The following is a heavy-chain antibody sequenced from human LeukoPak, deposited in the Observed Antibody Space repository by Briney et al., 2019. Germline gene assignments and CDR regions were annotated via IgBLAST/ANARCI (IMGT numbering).Heavy chain of an antibody. CDR2: ISSSGSVT. Sequence: GGSLRLSCVASGFTLSSHNINWVRQAPGKGLEWVSHISSSGSVTYYGDSVKGRITISRDNAKNSVSLYMNSLRAEDSAVYYCARPGITAFDIWGQRTMVTVSS. V-gene: IGHV3-48*01. J-gene: IGHJ3*02. CDR1: GFTLSSHN. CDR3: ARPGITAFDI. D-gene: IGHD3-10*01.